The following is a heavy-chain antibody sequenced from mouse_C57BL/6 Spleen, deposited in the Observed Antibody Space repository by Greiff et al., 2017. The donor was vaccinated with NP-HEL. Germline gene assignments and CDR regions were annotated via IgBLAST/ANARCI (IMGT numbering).Heavy chain of an antibody. D-gene: IGHD2-2*01. V-gene: IGHV2-2*01. CDR1: GFSLTSYG. Sequence: ESGPGLVQPSQSLSITCTVSGFSLTSYGVHWVRQSPGKGLEWLGVIWSGGSTDYNAAFISRLSISKDNSKSQVFFKMNSLQADDTAIYYCARRGNGYDSYYFDYWGQGTTLTVSS. J-gene: IGHJ2*01. CDR3: ARRGNGYDSYYFDY. CDR2: IWSGGST.